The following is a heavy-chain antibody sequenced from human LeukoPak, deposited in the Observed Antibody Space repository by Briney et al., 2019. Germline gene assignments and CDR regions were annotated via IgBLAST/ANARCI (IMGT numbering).Heavy chain of an antibody. V-gene: IGHV3-23*01. J-gene: IGHJ4*02. CDR1: GFTFSSYA. CDR2: ISGSGGST. D-gene: IGHD5-18*01. CDR3: AKILDTAMVHFDY. Sequence: GGSLRLSCAASGFTFSSYAMSWVRQAPGKGLEWVSVISGSGGSTYYADSVKGRFTISRDNSRNTLYLQMNSLRAEDTAVYYCAKILDTAMVHFDYWGQGTLVTVSS.